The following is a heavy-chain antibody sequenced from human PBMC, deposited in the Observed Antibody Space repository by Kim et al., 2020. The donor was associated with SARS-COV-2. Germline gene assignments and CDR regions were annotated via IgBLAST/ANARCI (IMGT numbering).Heavy chain of an antibody. CDR1: GSTFSSYS. J-gene: IGHJ4*02. D-gene: IGHD3-16*02. CDR3: ARDLYDYIWGSYRYTSPFDY. Sequence: GGSLRLSCAASGSTFSSYSMNWVRQAPGKGLEWVSSISSSSSYIYYADSVKGRFTISRDNAKNSLYLQMNSLRAEDTAVYYCARDLYDYIWGSYRYTSPFDYWGQGTLVTVSS. CDR2: ISSSSSYI. V-gene: IGHV3-21*01.